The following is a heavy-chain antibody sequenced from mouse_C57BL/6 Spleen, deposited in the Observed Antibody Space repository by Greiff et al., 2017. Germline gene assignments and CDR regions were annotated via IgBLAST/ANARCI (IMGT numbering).Heavy chain of an antibody. CDR2: IYPGDGDT. V-gene: IGHV1-82*01. J-gene: IGHJ4*01. CDR1: GYAFSSSW. Sequence: QVQLQQSGPELVKPGASVKISCKASGYAFSSSWMNWVKQRPGKGLEWIGRIYPGDGDTNYNGTFKGKATLTADKSSSTAYMRLSSLTSEDSSVYFCATWIGAMDDWGQGTSVTVSS. CDR3: ATWIGAMDD.